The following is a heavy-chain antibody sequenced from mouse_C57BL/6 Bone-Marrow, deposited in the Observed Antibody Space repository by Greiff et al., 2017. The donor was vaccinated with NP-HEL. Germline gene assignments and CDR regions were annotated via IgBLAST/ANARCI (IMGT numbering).Heavy chain of an antibody. CDR3: ARYGPSWFAY. Sequence: EVQLKESGGGLVQPGGSLSLSCAASGFTFTDYYMSWVRQPPGKALEWLGFIRNKANGYTTEYSASVKGRFTISRDNSQSILYLQMNALRAEDSATYYCARYGPSWFAYWGQGTLVTVSA. V-gene: IGHV7-3*01. CDR2: IRNKANGYTT. CDR1: GFTFTDYY. J-gene: IGHJ3*01.